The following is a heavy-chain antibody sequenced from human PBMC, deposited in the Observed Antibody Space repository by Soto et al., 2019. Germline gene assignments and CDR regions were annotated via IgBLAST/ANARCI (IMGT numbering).Heavy chain of an antibody. CDR1: GFTFNNYA. CDR3: ARGDGYSYCNSFDS. J-gene: IGHJ4*02. CDR2: ISYDGSSK. V-gene: IGHV3-30-3*01. Sequence: QVQLVESGGGVVQPGRSLRLCCAASGFTFNNYAMHWVRQAPGKGLDWVAFISYDGSSKYDADSVTGRFTISRDNSSNTLDLQMNILRAEHTAVYYCARGDGYSYCNSFDSWGQGTLVTVSS. D-gene: IGHD5-18*01.